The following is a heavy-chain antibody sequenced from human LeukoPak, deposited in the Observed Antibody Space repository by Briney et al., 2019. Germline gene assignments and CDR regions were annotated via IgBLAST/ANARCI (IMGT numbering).Heavy chain of an antibody. CDR2: ISAYNGNT. D-gene: IGHD6-19*01. CDR3: ARDRSTLGEQWPTPGDY. Sequence: ASVKVSCKASGYTFTSYGISWVRQAPGQGLEWMGWISAYNGNTNYAQKLQGRVTMTTDTSTSTAYMELRSLRSDDTAVYYCARDRSTLGEQWPTPGDYWGQGTLVTVSS. V-gene: IGHV1-18*01. CDR1: GYTFTSYG. J-gene: IGHJ4*02.